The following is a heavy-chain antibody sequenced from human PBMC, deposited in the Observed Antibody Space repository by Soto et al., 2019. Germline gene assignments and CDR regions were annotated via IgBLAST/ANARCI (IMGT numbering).Heavy chain of an antibody. CDR1: GLTFGNYA. V-gene: IGHV3-23*01. CDR2: PSDGGGST. D-gene: IGHD2-2*01. J-gene: IGHJ5*02. Sequence: GGSLKLSCAAFGLTFGNYAISWVRQAPAKELEWVSGPSDGGGSTCYADSVQGRFTISRDNAKNTLHLQMSSLRAEDTAVYYGANDRTTSPHNRFSPCGQGTRVTGS. CDR3: ANDRTTSPHNRFSP.